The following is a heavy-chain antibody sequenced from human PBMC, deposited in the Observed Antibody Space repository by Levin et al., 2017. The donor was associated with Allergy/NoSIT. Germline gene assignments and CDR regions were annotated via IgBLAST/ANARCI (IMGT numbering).Heavy chain of an antibody. V-gene: IGHV3-30-3*01. CDR2: ISYDGSNK. J-gene: IGHJ4*02. D-gene: IGHD6-19*01. Sequence: GSLRLSCAASGFTFSSYAMHWVRQAPGKGLEWVAVISYDGSNKYYADSVKGRFTISRDNSKNTLYLQMNSLRAEDTAVYYCASWYSSGWYGFDYWGQGTLVTVSS. CDR3: ASWYSSGWYGFDY. CDR1: GFTFSSYA.